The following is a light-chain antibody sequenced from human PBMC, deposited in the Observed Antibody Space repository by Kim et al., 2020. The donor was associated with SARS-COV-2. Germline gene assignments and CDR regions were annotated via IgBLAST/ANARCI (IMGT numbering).Light chain of an antibody. Sequence: LSPGQGATLSSRGSRSVSSYLAWYQQKPGQAPRRLISDASNRATGIPARFSGSGSGTDFTLTISSLEPEDFAVYYCQQRSDWPITFGQGTRLEIK. V-gene: IGKV3-11*01. CDR1: RSVSSY. CDR3: QQRSDWPIT. CDR2: DAS. J-gene: IGKJ5*01.